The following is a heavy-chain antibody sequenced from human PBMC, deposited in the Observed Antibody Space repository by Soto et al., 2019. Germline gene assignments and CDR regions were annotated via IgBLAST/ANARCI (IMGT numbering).Heavy chain of an antibody. CDR1: GGSISSGDYY. V-gene: IGHV4-30-4*01. J-gene: IGHJ5*02. CDR2: IHYSGST. D-gene: IGHD4-17*01. Sequence: SETLSLTCTVSGGSISSGDYYWSWIRQPPGKGLEWIGYIHYSGSTYYNPSLKSRVTISVDTSKNQFSLKLSSVTDADTAVYYCARAGLDYGWFDPWGQGTLVTVSS. CDR3: ARAGLDYGWFDP.